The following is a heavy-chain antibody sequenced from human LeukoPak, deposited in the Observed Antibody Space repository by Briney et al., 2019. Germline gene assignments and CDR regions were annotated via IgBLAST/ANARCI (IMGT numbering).Heavy chain of an antibody. CDR2: IYYSGST. J-gene: IGHJ4*02. CDR3: ASGYYDILTGYSPGPFDY. V-gene: IGHV4-59*01. Sequence: PSETLSLTCTVSGGSISSYYWSWIRQPPGKGLEWIGYIYYSGSTNYNPSLKSRVTISVDTSKNQFSLKLSSVTAADTAVYYCASGYYDILTGYSPGPFDYWGQGTLVTVSS. CDR1: GGSISSYY. D-gene: IGHD3-9*01.